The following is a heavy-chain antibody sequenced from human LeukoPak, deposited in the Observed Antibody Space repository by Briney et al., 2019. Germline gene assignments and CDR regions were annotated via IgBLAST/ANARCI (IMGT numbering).Heavy chain of an antibody. CDR3: AKGSASTSYSASDI. D-gene: IGHD2-2*01. J-gene: IGHJ3*02. V-gene: IGHV3-23*01. Sequence: GGSLRLSCAASGFTFSSYAMSWVRQAPGKGLEWVSAISGSGGSTYYADSVKGRFTISRDNSKDTLYLQMNSLRVEDTAVYYCAKGSASTSYSASDIWGQGTKVAVSS. CDR2: ISGSGGST. CDR1: GFTFSSYA.